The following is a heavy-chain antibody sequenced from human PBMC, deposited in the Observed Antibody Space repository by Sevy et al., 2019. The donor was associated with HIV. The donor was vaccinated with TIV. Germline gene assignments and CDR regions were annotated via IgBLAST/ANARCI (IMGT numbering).Heavy chain of an antibody. J-gene: IGHJ5*02. D-gene: IGHD2-2*01. V-gene: IGHV4-34*01. CDR3: ARAPPVVVVPGAPSWFDP. CDR2: INHSGST. Sequence: PTQTLSLTCAVYGGSFSGYYWNWIRQSPGKGLEWIGEINHSGSTHYNPSLKSRVTISVDTSKNQFSLRLNSVTAADTAVYYCARAPPVVVVPGAPSWFDPWGQGTLVTVSS. CDR1: GGSFSGYY.